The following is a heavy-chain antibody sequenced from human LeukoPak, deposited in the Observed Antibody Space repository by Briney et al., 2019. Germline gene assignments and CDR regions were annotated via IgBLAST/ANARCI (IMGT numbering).Heavy chain of an antibody. D-gene: IGHD3-10*01. CDR2: ISGSGGST. CDR3: AKDRETYGSGSYRFDY. CDR1: GFTFSSYS. V-gene: IGHV3-23*01. J-gene: IGHJ4*02. Sequence: PGGSLRLSWAASGFTFSSYSMNWVRQAPGKGLEWVSAISGSGGSTYYADSVKGRFTISRDNSKNTLYLQMNSLRAEDTAVYYCAKDRETYGSGSYRFDYWGQGTLVTVSS.